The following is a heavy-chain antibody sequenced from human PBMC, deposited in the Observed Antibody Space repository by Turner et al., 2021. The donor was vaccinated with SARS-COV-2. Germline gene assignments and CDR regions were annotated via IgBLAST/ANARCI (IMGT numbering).Heavy chain of an antibody. D-gene: IGHD6-19*01. CDR1: GYTLIELS. V-gene: IGHV1-24*01. CDR3: ATVFAVAGLSYNMDV. J-gene: IGHJ6*02. CDR2: FDPEDAET. Sequence: QVQLVQSGSEVKKPGASVKVSCKVSGYTLIELSMHWVRQAPGKGLEWMGGFDPEDAETIYAQKFQGRVTMTEDTSTDTAYMELSSLRSEDTAVYYCATVFAVAGLSYNMDVWGQGTTVTVSS.